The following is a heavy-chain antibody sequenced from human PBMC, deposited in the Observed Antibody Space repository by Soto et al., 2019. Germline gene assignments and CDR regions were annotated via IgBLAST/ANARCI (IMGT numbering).Heavy chain of an antibody. CDR2: MNPGSGDT. V-gene: IGHV1-8*01. Sequence: ASVKVSCKASGYSFTNNDVSWVRQATGQGVEWMGWMNPGSGDTGYAQKFQGRVTMTRDISIATAYMELSSLRSDDTAIYYCARMETCGSLKWSDPWGQGTLVTVS. J-gene: IGHJ5*02. CDR3: ARMETCGSLKWSDP. D-gene: IGHD3-10*01. CDR1: GYSFTNND.